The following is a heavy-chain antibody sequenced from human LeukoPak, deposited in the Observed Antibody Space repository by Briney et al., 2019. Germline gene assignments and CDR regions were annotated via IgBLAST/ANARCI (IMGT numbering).Heavy chain of an antibody. D-gene: IGHD2-15*01. CDR2: ISSSGTYT. Sequence: GGSLRLSCAASEFTFSDYYMSWIRQAPGKGLECISYISSSGTYTNHADSVKGRFSISRDNAKNSLYLQMNSLRAEDTAVYFCARSRGRSGIPYFFDYWGQGALVTVSS. V-gene: IGHV3-11*06. CDR1: EFTFSDYY. CDR3: ARSRGRSGIPYFFDY. J-gene: IGHJ4*02.